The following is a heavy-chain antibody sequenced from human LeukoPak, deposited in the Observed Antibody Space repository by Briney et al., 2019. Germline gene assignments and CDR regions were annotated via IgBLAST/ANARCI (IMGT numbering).Heavy chain of an antibody. Sequence: GGSLRLSCAASGFTFSTYSMHWVRQAPGKGLEYVSAISSNEDSTYYANSVKGRFTISRDNAKNPLYLQMNSLRAEDTAVYYCARVAEAAAFDYWGQGTLVTASS. J-gene: IGHJ4*02. V-gene: IGHV3-64*01. CDR1: GFTFSTYS. D-gene: IGHD6-13*01. CDR2: ISSNEDST. CDR3: ARVAEAAAFDY.